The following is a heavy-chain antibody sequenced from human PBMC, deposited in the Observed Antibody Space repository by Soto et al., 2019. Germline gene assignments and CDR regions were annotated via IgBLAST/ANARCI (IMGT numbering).Heavy chain of an antibody. CDR1: GFTFSDYA. D-gene: IGHD2-15*01. CDR3: AKGRKSTEKDIAVMLAAASSIQH. Sequence: GGSLRLSCVASGFTFSDYAMTWVRQAPGKGLEWVSVISATGATTYYADSVRGRFTISRDNSKNTLNLQMNNLRVEDTAVIYCAKGRKSTEKDIAVMLAAASSIQHWGQGTLVTVSS. J-gene: IGHJ1*01. CDR2: ISATGATT. V-gene: IGHV3-23*01.